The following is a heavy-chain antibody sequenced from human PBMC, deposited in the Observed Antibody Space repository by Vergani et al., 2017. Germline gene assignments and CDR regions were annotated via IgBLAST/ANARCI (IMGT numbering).Heavy chain of an antibody. Sequence: EVQLVESGGGLVQPGGSLRLSCAASGFTFSSYWMHWVRHAPGKGLVWVSRINSDGSSTSYADSVKGRFTISRDNAKNTLYLQMNSLRAEDTAVYYCARDYYDSSGYYLDYWGQGTLVTVSS. CDR2: INSDGSST. J-gene: IGHJ4*02. V-gene: IGHV3-74*01. D-gene: IGHD3-22*01. CDR3: ARDYYDSSGYYLDY. CDR1: GFTFSSYW.